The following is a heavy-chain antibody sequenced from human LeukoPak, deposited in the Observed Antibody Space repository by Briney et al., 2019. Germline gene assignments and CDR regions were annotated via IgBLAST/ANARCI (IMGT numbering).Heavy chain of an antibody. D-gene: IGHD3-9*01. Sequence: SETLSLTCTVSGGSISSSSYYWGWIRQPPGKGLEWIGSIYYSGSTYYNPSLKSRVTISVDTSKNQFSLKLSSATAADTAVYYCARAGRGDILTGYYSYYFDYWGQGTLVTVSS. CDR1: GGSISSSSYY. CDR2: IYYSGST. J-gene: IGHJ4*02. CDR3: ARAGRGDILTGYYSYYFDY. V-gene: IGHV4-39*07.